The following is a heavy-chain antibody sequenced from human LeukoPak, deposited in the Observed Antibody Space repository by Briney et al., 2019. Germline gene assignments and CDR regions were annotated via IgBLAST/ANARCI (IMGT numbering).Heavy chain of an antibody. CDR3: ARESHALDYGDSTSLDY. J-gene: IGHJ4*02. D-gene: IGHD4-17*01. V-gene: IGHV3-30*04. CDR1: GFTFSSYA. CDR2: ISYDGSNK. Sequence: GGSLRLSCAASGFTFSSYAMHWVRQAPGKGLEWVAVISYDGSNKYYADSVKGRFTISRDNSKNTLYLQMNSLRAEDTAVYYCARESHALDYGDSTSLDYWGQGTLVTVSS.